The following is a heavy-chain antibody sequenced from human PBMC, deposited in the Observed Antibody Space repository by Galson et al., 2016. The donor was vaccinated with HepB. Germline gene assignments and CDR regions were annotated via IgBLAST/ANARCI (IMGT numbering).Heavy chain of an antibody. V-gene: IGHV4-39*01. Sequence: ETLSLTCIVSGGSISSDYYWGWIRQPPGRGLEWIGSFYSIDNTYYNPSLTSRATISVDTSKNQISLRLNSVTAAATGVYYCATGIVVAGKYYYYYMDVWGRGTTVTVSS. J-gene: IGHJ6*03. D-gene: IGHD6-19*01. CDR1: GGSISSDYY. CDR2: FYSIDNT. CDR3: ATGIVVAGKYYYYYMDV.